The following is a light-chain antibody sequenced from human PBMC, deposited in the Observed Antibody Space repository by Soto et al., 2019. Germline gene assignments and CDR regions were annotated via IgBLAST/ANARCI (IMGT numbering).Light chain of an antibody. CDR1: QSVSSSY. V-gene: IGKV3-20*01. CDR2: DAS. J-gene: IGKJ4*01. Sequence: IDLTQSPGTLSLSPGERATLSCRASQSVSSSYLAWYQQKPGQAPRLLIYDASSRATGIPDRFSGSGSGTDFTLTISRLEPEDLAVYYCQQYGSSPLTFGGGTKVDIK. CDR3: QQYGSSPLT.